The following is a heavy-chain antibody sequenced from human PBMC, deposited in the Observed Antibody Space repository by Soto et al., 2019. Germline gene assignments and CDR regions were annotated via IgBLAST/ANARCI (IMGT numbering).Heavy chain of an antibody. Sequence: SETLSLTCTVSCGSISSYYWSWIRQPPGKGLEWIGYIYYSGSTNYNPSLKSRVTISVDTSKNQFSLKLSSVTAADTAVYYCARGEVGYCSGGSCYYYGMDVWGQGTTVTVSS. J-gene: IGHJ6*02. CDR3: ARGEVGYCSGGSCYYYGMDV. CDR1: CGSISSYY. D-gene: IGHD2-15*01. V-gene: IGHV4-59*01. CDR2: IYYSGST.